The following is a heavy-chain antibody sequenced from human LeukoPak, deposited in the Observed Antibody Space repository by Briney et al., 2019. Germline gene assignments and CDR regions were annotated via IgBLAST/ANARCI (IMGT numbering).Heavy chain of an antibody. CDR3: ARGPSITMVRGGQWHYYMDV. CDR1: GYTFTSYY. J-gene: IGHJ6*03. Sequence: ASVKVSCKASGYTFTSYYLYWVRQAPGLGLEWMGIINPSGGSTNYAQKFQGRVTMTRDTSTSTVYMELSSLRSEDTAVYYCARGPSITMVRGGQWHYYMDVWGKGTTVTISS. V-gene: IGHV1-46*01. CDR2: INPSGGST. D-gene: IGHD3-10*01.